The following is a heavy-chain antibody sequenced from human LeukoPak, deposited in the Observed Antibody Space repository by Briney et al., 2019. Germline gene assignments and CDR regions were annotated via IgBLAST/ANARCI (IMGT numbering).Heavy chain of an antibody. D-gene: IGHD3-10*01. CDR1: GYTFTGYW. J-gene: IGHJ6*03. V-gene: IGHV1-46*01. Sequence: GASVKVSCKAFGYTFTGYWMHWVRQAPGQGPEWMGVISPSGGSTIYAQKFKGRVTMTRDTSTSTVYMELSSLRSEDTAVYYCARDPGIGGSGSNEGGYMDVWGKGTTVTISS. CDR3: ARDPGIGGSGSNEGGYMDV. CDR2: ISPSGGST.